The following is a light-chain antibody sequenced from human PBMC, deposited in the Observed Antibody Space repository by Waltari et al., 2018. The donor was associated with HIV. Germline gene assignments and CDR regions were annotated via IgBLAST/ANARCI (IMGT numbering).Light chain of an antibody. CDR2: EVS. CDR3: CSYAGSSTFVV. V-gene: IGLV2-23*02. CDR1: SSDVGSYYL. J-gene: IGLJ2*01. Sequence: QSALTQPASVSGSTGQSINISCTGTSSDVGSYYLVSWYQKHPGKAPKLMIYEVSKRPSVVSNRFSGSKSGNTASLTISGLQAEDEADYYCCSYAGSSTFVVFGGGTKLTVL.